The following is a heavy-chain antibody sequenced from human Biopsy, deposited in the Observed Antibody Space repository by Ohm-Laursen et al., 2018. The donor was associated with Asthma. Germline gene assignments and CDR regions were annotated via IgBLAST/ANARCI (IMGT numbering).Heavy chain of an antibody. CDR2: INSVFGTT. Sequence: AASVKVSCKPLGGTFNTYVIGWVRQAPGQGLEWMGGINSVFGTTTYPQKFQDRVTITADDSTSTVYMELSSLRSEDTAVYYCARKAGSCISRTCYSLDFWGQGTLVTASS. V-gene: IGHV1-69*13. D-gene: IGHD2-2*01. CDR3: ARKAGSCISRTCYSLDF. CDR1: GGTFNTYV. J-gene: IGHJ4*02.